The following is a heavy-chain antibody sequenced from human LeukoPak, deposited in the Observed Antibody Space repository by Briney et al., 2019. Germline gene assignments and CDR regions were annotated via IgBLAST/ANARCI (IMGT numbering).Heavy chain of an antibody. Sequence: PGGSLRLSCAASGFTVSSNYMNWVRQAPGKGLEWASYISSSSSAIYYADSVKGRFTISRDNAKNSLYLQMNSLRAEDTAVYYCARDWAYCGGDCFPHYWGQGTLVTVSS. CDR3: ARDWAYCGGDCFPHY. J-gene: IGHJ4*02. D-gene: IGHD2-21*02. CDR1: GFTVSSNY. V-gene: IGHV3-48*01. CDR2: ISSSSSAI.